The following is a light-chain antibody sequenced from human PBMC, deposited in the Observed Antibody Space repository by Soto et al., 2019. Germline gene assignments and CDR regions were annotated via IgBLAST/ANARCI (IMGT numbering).Light chain of an antibody. J-gene: IGKJ1*01. V-gene: IGKV1-5*03. Sequence: DIQMTQSPSTLSASVGDRVTITCRASQSISSWLAWYQQKPGKAPKLLIYKASSLESGVPSRFSGSGSGTEFTLTSSSLQPDDFATYYCKQYNSYPWTFGQGTKVEIK. CDR2: KAS. CDR3: KQYNSYPWT. CDR1: QSISSW.